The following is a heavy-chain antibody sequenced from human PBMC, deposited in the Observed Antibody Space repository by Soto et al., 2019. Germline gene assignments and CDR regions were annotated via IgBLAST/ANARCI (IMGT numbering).Heavy chain of an antibody. J-gene: IGHJ6*02. CDR3: ARPRGVRALNHLVDV. CDR1: GFTFSSYS. Sequence: CAASGFTFSSYSMNWVRQAPGKGLEWVSSISSSSSYIYYADSVKGRFTISRDNAKNSLYLQMNSLRAEDTAVYYCARPRGVRALNHLVDVCGQGTTVTVSS. D-gene: IGHD3-10*01. V-gene: IGHV3-21*01. CDR2: ISSSSSYI.